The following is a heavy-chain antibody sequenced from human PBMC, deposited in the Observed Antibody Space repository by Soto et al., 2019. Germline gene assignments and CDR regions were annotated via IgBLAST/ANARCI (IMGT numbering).Heavy chain of an antibody. CDR1: GGSISSGGYY. Sequence: QVQLQESGPGLVKPSQTLSLTCTVSGGSISSGGYYWSWIRQHPGKGLEWIGYIYYSGSTYYNPSLRSRVTISVDTSKNQFSLKLSSVTAADTAVYYCARDVNSSGYYDYWGQGTLVTVSS. CDR2: IYYSGST. V-gene: IGHV4-31*03. J-gene: IGHJ4*02. D-gene: IGHD3-22*01. CDR3: ARDVNSSGYYDY.